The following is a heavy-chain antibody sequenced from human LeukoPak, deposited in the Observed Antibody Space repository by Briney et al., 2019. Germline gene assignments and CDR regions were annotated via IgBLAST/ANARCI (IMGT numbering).Heavy chain of an antibody. CDR2: ISGNGGST. J-gene: IGHJ4*02. V-gene: IGHV3-64*01. CDR1: GFTFISYA. D-gene: IGHD3-10*01. CDR3: ARERKGRLLWFGELFFDY. Sequence: GGSLRLSCAASGFTFISYAMHWVRQAPGKGLEYVSAISGNGGSTYYANSVKGRFTISRDNSKNTLYLQMGSLRAEDMAVYYCARERKGRLLWFGELFFDYWGQGTLVTVSS.